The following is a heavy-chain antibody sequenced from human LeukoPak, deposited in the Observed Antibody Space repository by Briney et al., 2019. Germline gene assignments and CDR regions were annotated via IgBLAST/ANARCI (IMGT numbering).Heavy chain of an antibody. V-gene: IGHV4-59*01. CDR2: IYYSGST. D-gene: IGHD5-24*01. CDR1: GGSISSYY. J-gene: IGHJ4*02. Sequence: PSETLSLTCTVSGGSISSYYWSWIRQPPGKGLEWIGYIYYSGSTNYNPSLESRVTISVDTSKNQFSLKLSSVTAADTAVYYCAREDGHNDGYFDYWGQGTLVTVSS. CDR3: AREDGHNDGYFDY.